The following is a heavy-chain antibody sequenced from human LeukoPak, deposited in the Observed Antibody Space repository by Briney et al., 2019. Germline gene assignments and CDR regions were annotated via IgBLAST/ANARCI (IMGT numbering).Heavy chain of an antibody. Sequence: PGGTLRLSCVASGFTFSDHYMDWVRQAPGKGLEWVGRASNKANSYTTAYAASMKGRFAISRDDSKNSLYLQMNSLRAEDTAVYYCAKDRSYGSGSYLAYWGQGTLVTVSS. CDR1: GFTFSDHY. CDR3: AKDRSYGSGSYLAY. CDR2: ASNKANSYTT. D-gene: IGHD3-10*01. J-gene: IGHJ4*02. V-gene: IGHV3-72*01.